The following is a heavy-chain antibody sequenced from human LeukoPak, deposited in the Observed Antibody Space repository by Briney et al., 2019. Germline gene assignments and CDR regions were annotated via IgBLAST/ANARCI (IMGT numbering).Heavy chain of an antibody. Sequence: ASVKVSCKASGYTFTSYYMHWVRQAPGQGLEWMGIINPSGGSTSYAQKFQGRVTMTRDVSTSTVYMELSSLRSEDTAVYYCARGAPYYYDSSGTDAFDIWGQGTMVTVSS. CDR1: GYTFTSYY. CDR2: INPSGGST. J-gene: IGHJ3*02. CDR3: ARGAPYYYDSSGTDAFDI. D-gene: IGHD3-22*01. V-gene: IGHV1-46*01.